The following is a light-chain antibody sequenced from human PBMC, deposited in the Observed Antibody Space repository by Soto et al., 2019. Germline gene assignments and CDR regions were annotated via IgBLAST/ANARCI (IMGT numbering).Light chain of an antibody. CDR1: QSISSY. Sequence: DIQMTQSPSSLSASVGDRVTITCRASQSISSYLNWYQQKPGKAPKLLIYAASSLQSGVPSRFSGSRSGTDFTLTISSLQPEVFATYYCQQSYSTSCTFGLGTELDSK. V-gene: IGKV1-39*01. CDR2: AAS. J-gene: IGKJ1*01. CDR3: QQSYSTSCT.